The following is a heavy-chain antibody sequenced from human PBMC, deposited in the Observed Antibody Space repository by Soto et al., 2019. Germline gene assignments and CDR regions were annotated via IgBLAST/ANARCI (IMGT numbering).Heavy chain of an antibody. V-gene: IGHV1-69*08. CDR2: IIPILGTA. Sequence: QVQLVQSGAEVKKPGSSVKVSCKASGGTFSSYTISWVRQAPGQGLEWMGKIIPILGTANYAQKFQGRVTITADKSTSTAYMEMSSLRSEDTAVYYCARDLHYDLSGEANHWGQGTLVTVSS. CDR1: GGTFSSYT. J-gene: IGHJ5*02. CDR3: ARDLHYDLSGEANH. D-gene: IGHD3-10*02.